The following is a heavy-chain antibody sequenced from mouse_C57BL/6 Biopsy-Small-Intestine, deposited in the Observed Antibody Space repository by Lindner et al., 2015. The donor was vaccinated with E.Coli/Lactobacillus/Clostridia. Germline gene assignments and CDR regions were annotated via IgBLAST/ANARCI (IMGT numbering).Heavy chain of an antibody. CDR3: ACYGDHFYFDY. J-gene: IGHJ2*01. D-gene: IGHD2-13*01. CDR1: GYSFTGYF. V-gene: IGHV1-20*01. Sequence: VQLQESGAEMVKPGASVKISCKASGYSFTGYFMNWVKQSHGKSLEWIGRLNPYNGETFYNQKFKGKATLTVDKSSSTAHMELRTLTSEDSAVYYCACYGDHFYFDYWGQGTTLTVSS. CDR2: LNPYNGET.